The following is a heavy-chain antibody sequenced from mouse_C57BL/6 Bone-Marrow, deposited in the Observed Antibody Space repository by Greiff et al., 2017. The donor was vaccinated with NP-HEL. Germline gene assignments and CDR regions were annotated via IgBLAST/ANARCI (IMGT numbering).Heavy chain of an antibody. CDR2: ISSGSSTI. D-gene: IGHD2-5*01. CDR1: GFTFSDYG. Sequence: DVMLVESGGGLVKPGGSLKLSCAASGFTFSDYGMHWVRQAPEKGLEWVAYISSGSSTIYYADTVKGRFTISRDNAKNTLFLQMTSLRSEDTAMYYCAREESYSNYNAMDYWGQGTSVTVSS. J-gene: IGHJ4*01. V-gene: IGHV5-17*01. CDR3: AREESYSNYNAMDY.